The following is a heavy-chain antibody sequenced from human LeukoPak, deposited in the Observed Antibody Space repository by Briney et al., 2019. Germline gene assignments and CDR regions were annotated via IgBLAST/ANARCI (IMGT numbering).Heavy chain of an antibody. CDR1: GFTFSSYA. J-gene: IGHJ4*02. D-gene: IGHD3-16*02. V-gene: IGHV3-23*01. Sequence: PGGPLRLSCAASGFTFSSYAMSWVRQAPGKGLEWVSAISGSGGSTYYADSVKGRFTISRDNSKNTLYLQMNSLRAEDTAVYYCAKDSRMITFGGVIVLFDYWGQGTLVTVSS. CDR2: ISGSGGST. CDR3: AKDSRMITFGGVIVLFDY.